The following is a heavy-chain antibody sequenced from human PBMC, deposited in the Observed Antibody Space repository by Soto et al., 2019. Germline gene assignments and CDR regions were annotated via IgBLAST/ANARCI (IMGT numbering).Heavy chain of an antibody. J-gene: IGHJ4*02. CDR1: GYTFTSYD. Sequence: QVQLVQSGAEVKKPGASVKVSCKASGYTFTSYDINWVRQATGQGLEWLGWMNPNSGNTGYAQKFQDRISMTRNTSRSTAYMELSSLRSEDTAVYYCSKTIFGVVINWDQGTLVTVSS. CDR2: MNPNSGNT. D-gene: IGHD3-3*01. V-gene: IGHV1-8*01. CDR3: SKTIFGVVIN.